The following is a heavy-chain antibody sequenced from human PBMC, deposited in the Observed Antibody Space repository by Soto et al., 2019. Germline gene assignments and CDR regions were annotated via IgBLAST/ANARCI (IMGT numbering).Heavy chain of an antibody. D-gene: IGHD1-26*01. J-gene: IGHJ4*02. CDR3: ARNRFRWDYGDY. CDR2: IYYSGST. V-gene: IGHV4-61*01. CDR1: GGSISSGCYY. Sequence: SETLSLTCTVSGGSISSGCYYWSWLRQHPGKGLEWNGYIYYSGSTNYKHSLKSRVTISVDTSKKQISLKLSSVTAADTAVYYCARNRFRWDYGDYWGQGTLVTVSS.